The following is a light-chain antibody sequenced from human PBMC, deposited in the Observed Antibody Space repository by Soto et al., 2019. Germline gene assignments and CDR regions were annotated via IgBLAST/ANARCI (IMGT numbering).Light chain of an antibody. CDR2: KAA. Sequence: DIQMTQSPSSLSASMGDRVTMTFRASQIISTWLAWYQQKPGKAPKLLIYKAASLQSGVPSRFSGSGSGTDFTITISSLQPDHFATYYCKHYNTLWTLGQGTKVDIK. CDR3: KHYNTLWT. V-gene: IGKV1-5*03. J-gene: IGKJ1*01. CDR1: QIISTW.